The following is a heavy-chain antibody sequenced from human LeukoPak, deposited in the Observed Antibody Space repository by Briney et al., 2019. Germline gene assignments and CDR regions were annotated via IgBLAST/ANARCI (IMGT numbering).Heavy chain of an antibody. Sequence: PSQTLSLTCTVSGGSINSVTYYWSWIRQPPGKALEWIGYIYRTGSAYYNPSLESRVAISVDTSRNQFSLELSAVTAADTAVYYCARDGSNYVNYWYFDLWGRGTLVTVSS. D-gene: IGHD4/OR15-4a*01. CDR2: IYRTGSA. J-gene: IGHJ2*01. CDR3: ARDGSNYVNYWYFDL. CDR1: GGSINSVTYY. V-gene: IGHV4-31*03.